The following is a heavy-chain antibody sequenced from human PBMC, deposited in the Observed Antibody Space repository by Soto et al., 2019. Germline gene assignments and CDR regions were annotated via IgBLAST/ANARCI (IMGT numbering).Heavy chain of an antibody. CDR2: IYYSGST. V-gene: IGHV4-59*08. CDR1: GGSISSYY. Sequence: SDTLSLTCTVSGGSISSYYWSWIRQPPGKGLEWIGYIYYSGSTNYNPSLKSRVTISVDTSKNQFSLKLNSMTAADTAVYYCARHNYGSGSTYFDYWGQGTLVTV. CDR3: ARHNYGSGSTYFDY. J-gene: IGHJ4*02. D-gene: IGHD3-10*01.